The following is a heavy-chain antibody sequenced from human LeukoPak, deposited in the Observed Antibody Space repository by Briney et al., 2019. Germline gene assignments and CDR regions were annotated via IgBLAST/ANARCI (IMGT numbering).Heavy chain of an antibody. CDR2: ISAYNGNT. V-gene: IGHV1-18*01. D-gene: IGHD2-15*01. J-gene: IGHJ6*03. CDR1: GYTFTSYG. Sequence: ASVKVSCKASGYTFTSYGISWVRQAPGQGLEWMGWISAYNGNTNYAQKLQGRVTMTTDTSTSTAYMELRSLRSDDTAVYYCARTTEGYRGRSCYSYYYYMDVWGKGTTVTVSS. CDR3: ARTTEGYRGRSCYSYYYYMDV.